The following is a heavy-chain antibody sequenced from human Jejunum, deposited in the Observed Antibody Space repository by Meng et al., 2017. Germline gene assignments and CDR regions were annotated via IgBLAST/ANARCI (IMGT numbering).Heavy chain of an antibody. CDR2: INPRNGGS. CDR3: ARGQFCGSCCFGYFDS. D-gene: IGHD2-15*01. Sequence: ASVKVSCKASGYTFTGYYMHWVRQAPGQGLEWMGWINPRNGGSKSAQKFQGRVTMTSDTSISTVYMDLSGLRSDDTAVYYCARGQFCGSCCFGYFDSWGQGTLVTVSS. V-gene: IGHV1-2*02. CDR1: GYTFTGYY. J-gene: IGHJ4*02.